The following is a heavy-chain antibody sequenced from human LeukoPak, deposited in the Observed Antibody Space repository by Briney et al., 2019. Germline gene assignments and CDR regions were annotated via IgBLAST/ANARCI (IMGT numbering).Heavy chain of an antibody. D-gene: IGHD3-10*01. CDR3: ARERTGQYYYGSGKSARFQH. Sequence: ASVKVSCKASGYTFTGYYMHWVRQAPGQGLEWMGWINPNSGGTNYAQKFQGRVTMTRDTSISAVYMELSRLRSDDTAVYYCARERTGQYYYGSGKSARFQHWGQGTLVTVSS. CDR1: GYTFTGYY. CDR2: INPNSGGT. J-gene: IGHJ1*01. V-gene: IGHV1-2*02.